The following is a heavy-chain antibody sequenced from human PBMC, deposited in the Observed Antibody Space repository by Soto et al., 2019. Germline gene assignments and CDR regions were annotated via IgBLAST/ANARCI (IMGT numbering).Heavy chain of an antibody. Sequence: PGGSLRLSCAASGFTFSSYWMSWVRQAPGKGLEWVGFIRGKPYGGTTDYAASVKGRFIISRDDSKSIAYLQMNSLKTEDTAVYYCTRGGYDFWSGYPPPFYGMDVWGQGTTVTVSS. CDR2: IRGKPYGGTT. V-gene: IGHV3-49*04. J-gene: IGHJ6*02. D-gene: IGHD3-3*01. CDR3: TRGGYDFWSGYPPPFYGMDV. CDR1: GFTFSSYW.